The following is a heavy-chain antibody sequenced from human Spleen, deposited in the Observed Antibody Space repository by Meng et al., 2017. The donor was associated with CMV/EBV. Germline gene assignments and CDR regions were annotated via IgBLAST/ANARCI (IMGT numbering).Heavy chain of an antibody. CDR1: GFTFSSYG. CDR2: ISSSSSTI. Sequence: GESLKISCAASGFTFSSYGMHWVRQAPGKGLEWVSYISSSSSTIYYADSVKGRFTISRDNAKNSLYLQMNSLRAEDTAVYYCARDVINWGYYFDYWGQGTLVTVSS. J-gene: IGHJ4*02. D-gene: IGHD7-27*01. CDR3: ARDVINWGYYFDY. V-gene: IGHV3-48*04.